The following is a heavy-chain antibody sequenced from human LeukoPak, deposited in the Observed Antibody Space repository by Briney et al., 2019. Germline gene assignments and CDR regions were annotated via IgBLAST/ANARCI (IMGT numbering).Heavy chain of an antibody. CDR1: GYTFTGYY. D-gene: IGHD3-22*01. Sequence: ASVKVSCKASGYTFTGYYMHWVRQAPGQGLEWMGWINPNSGGTNYAQKFQSRVTMTRDTSISTAYMELSRLRSDDTAVYYCARDLDKNDYDSSDWFDPWGQGTLVTVSS. J-gene: IGHJ5*02. CDR2: INPNSGGT. V-gene: IGHV1-2*02. CDR3: ARDLDKNDYDSSDWFDP.